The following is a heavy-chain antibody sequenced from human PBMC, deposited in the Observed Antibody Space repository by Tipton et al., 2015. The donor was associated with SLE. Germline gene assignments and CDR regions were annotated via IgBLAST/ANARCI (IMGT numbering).Heavy chain of an antibody. D-gene: IGHD4-17*01. Sequence: TLSLTCAVYGGSFSGYYWSWIRQPPGKGLEWIGEINHSGSTNYNPSLKNRVTISVDSSKNQFSLKLSSVTAADTAVYYCAREFYGDFDYWGQGTLVTVSS. V-gene: IGHV4-34*01. CDR1: GGSFSGYY. CDR2: INHSGST. J-gene: IGHJ4*02. CDR3: AREFYGDFDY.